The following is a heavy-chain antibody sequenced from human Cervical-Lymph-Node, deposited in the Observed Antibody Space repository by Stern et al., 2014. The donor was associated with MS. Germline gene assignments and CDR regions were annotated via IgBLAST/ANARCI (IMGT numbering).Heavy chain of an antibody. V-gene: IGHV4-31*03. CDR3: ARELSGMYGMDV. Sequence: QLQLQESGPGLVKPSQTLSLTCTVSGGSINNGDYYWSWVRQHPGKGLEWLGSIYSSGSTYYNPSLKGRLTISVDTSKRHFSLKLTSVTAADTAVYYCARELSGMYGMDVWGQGTTVTVSS. CDR1: GGSINNGDYY. CDR2: IYSSGST. D-gene: IGHD1-1*01. J-gene: IGHJ6*02.